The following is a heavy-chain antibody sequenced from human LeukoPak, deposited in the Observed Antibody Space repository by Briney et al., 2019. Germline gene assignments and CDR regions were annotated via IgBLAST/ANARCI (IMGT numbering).Heavy chain of an antibody. CDR2: IYYSGRP. CDR3: ARKADGDYYFDY. Sequence: SETLSLTCTVSGGSIRSYYWSWIRQPPGKGLEWIGYIYYSGRPNYNPSLKSRVTISVDTSKNQFSLKLSSVTAADTAVYYCARKADGDYYFDYWGQGTLVTVSS. J-gene: IGHJ4*02. D-gene: IGHD4-17*01. CDR1: GGSIRSYY. V-gene: IGHV4-59*01.